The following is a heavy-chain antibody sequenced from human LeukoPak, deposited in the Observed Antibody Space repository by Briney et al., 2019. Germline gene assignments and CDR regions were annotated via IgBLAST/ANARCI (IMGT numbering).Heavy chain of an antibody. J-gene: IGHJ4*02. D-gene: IGHD3-16*01. Sequence: SETLSLTCTVSDDSISSSNYYWGWIRRPPGKGLEWIGSIYYSGTTYYNPSLKSRVTVSVDTSKNQFSLNLSSVTAADTAVYYCVRGSTLRHYQYWGQGTLVTVSS. V-gene: IGHV4-39*01. CDR3: VRGSTLRHYQY. CDR1: DDSISSSNYY. CDR2: IYYSGTT.